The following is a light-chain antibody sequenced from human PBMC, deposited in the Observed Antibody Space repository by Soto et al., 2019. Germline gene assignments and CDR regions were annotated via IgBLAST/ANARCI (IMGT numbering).Light chain of an antibody. CDR3: CSFAGSSTYL. CDR1: SSDVGGYNF. CDR2: EGR. Sequence: QSALTQPGSVSGPPGQSIVISCTGTSSDVGGYNFVSWYLQYSGKAPKVIIFEGRKRPSGVSDRFSGSKSGNTASLTISGLQTEDEADYYCCSFAGSSTYLFGTGTKVTVL. J-gene: IGLJ1*01. V-gene: IGLV2-23*01.